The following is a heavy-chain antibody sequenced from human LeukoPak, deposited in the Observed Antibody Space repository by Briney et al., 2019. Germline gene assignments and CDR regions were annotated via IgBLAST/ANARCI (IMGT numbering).Heavy chain of an antibody. D-gene: IGHD6-13*01. J-gene: IGHJ4*02. CDR2: ISSSGGAK. CDR1: GVTISNYY. CDR3: ARIAAGNYFDY. Sequence: GGSLRLSCAASGVTISNYYMNWVRQAPGKGLEWVSYISSSGGAKYYADSVKGRFTISRDTAKNSLYLQMNSLRAEDTAVYYCARIAAGNYFDYWGQGTLITVSS. V-gene: IGHV3-48*04.